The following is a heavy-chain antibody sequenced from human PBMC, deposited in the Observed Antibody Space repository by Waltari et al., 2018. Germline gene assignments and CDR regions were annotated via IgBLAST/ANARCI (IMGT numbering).Heavy chain of an antibody. V-gene: IGHV3-7*01. CDR1: GFTLRNYW. Sequence: EVQLVESGGGLVQPGGSLSLSCAASGFTLRNYWMSWVRPAPGKGQAWVANIMTEGREEDYVDALRGRFTISRDNAKNSLYLQMNSLRPEDTAVYYCVRDQWFAFDIWGQGTMVTGSS. CDR3: VRDQWFAFDI. J-gene: IGHJ3*02. CDR2: IMTEGREE. D-gene: IGHD3-22*01.